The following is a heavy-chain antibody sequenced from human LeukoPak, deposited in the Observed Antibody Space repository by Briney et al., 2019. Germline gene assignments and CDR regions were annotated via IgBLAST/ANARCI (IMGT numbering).Heavy chain of an antibody. CDR3: ARTTVTTVGFY. V-gene: IGHV1-2*06. J-gene: IGHJ4*02. CDR1: GYTFTSYY. D-gene: IGHD4-17*01. CDR2: INPNSGGT. Sequence: ASVKVSCKASGYTFTSYYMHWVRQAPGQGLEWMGRINPNSGGTNYAQKFQGRVTMTRDTSISTAYMELSTLRSDDTAVYYCARTTVTTVGFYWGQGTLVTVSS.